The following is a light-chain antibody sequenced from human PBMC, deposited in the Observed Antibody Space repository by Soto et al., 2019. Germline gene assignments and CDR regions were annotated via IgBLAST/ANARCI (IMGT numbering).Light chain of an antibody. J-gene: IGLJ1*01. CDR1: SSDVGGYNY. CDR2: EVS. Sequence: ALTQPASVSGSPGQSITISCTGTSSDVGGYNYVSWYQQQAGKAPKLIIHEVSNRPSGVSNRFSGSKSGNTASLTISGLQAEDEADYYCDSYTSSRAYVFGIGTKVTVL. CDR3: DSYTSSRAYV. V-gene: IGLV2-14*01.